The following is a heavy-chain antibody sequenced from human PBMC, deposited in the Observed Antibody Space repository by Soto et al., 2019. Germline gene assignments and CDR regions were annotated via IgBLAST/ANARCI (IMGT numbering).Heavy chain of an antibody. J-gene: IGHJ4*02. CDR2: VYYTGST. D-gene: IGHD6-19*01. CDR1: GGSISGSY. V-gene: IGHV4-59*01. Sequence: SETLSLTCSVSGGSISGSYWSWIRQSPGKGLEWLGYVYYTGSTNYSPSLRSRVSISVDTSKNEFSLRLSSVAAADTAVYFCARSVAVPGAHIDYWGQGTHLTVS. CDR3: ARSVAVPGAHIDY.